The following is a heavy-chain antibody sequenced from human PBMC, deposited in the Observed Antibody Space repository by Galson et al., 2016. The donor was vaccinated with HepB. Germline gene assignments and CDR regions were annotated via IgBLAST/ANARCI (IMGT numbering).Heavy chain of an antibody. CDR3: VPQYSNSSGNWFDP. Sequence: QSGAEVTKPGESLKISCQASGSSFISYWIAWVRQMPGKGLEWMGFIYPYDSDTRYSPSFQGQVTISADKSINTVYLQWSSLKTSDTAIYYCVPQYSNSSGNWFDPWGQGTLVTVSS. J-gene: IGHJ5*02. CDR2: IYPYDSDT. CDR1: GSSFISYW. V-gene: IGHV5-51*01. D-gene: IGHD6-6*01.